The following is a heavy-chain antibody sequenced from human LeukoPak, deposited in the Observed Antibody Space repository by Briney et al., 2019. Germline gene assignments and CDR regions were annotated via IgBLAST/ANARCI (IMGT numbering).Heavy chain of an antibody. V-gene: IGHV4-59*01. Sequence: SETLSLTCTVSGGSISSYYWSWIRQPPGKGLEWIGYIYYSGSTNYNPSPKSRVTISVDTSKNQFSLKLSSVTAADTAVYYCARAAAGDYYYGMDVWGQGTTVTVSS. CDR2: IYYSGST. CDR1: GGSISSYY. CDR3: ARAAAGDYYYGMDV. J-gene: IGHJ6*02. D-gene: IGHD6-13*01.